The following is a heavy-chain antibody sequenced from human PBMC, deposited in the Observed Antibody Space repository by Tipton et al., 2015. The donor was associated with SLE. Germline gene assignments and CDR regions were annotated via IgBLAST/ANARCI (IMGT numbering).Heavy chain of an antibody. J-gene: IGHJ3*02. CDR2: IYYSGST. CDR1: GGSISSSSYY. CDR3: ARDTCSGGSCYYDPAFDI. Sequence: LRLSCTVSGGSISSSSYYWGWIRQPPGKGLEWIGSIYYSGSTYYNPSLKSRVTISVDTSKNQFSLKLSSVTAADTAVYYCARDTCSGGSCYYDPAFDIWGQGTMVTVSS. V-gene: IGHV4-39*07. D-gene: IGHD2-15*01.